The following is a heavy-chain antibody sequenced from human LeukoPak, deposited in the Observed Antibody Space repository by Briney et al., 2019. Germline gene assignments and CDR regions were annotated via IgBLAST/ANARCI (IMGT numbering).Heavy chain of an antibody. CDR2: IYPGDSET. CDR1: GYTFSSYW. J-gene: IGHJ4*02. D-gene: IGHD5-12*01. V-gene: IGHV5-51*01. Sequence: GESLKISCEASGYTFSSYWIGWVRQMPGGGLEWMGVIYPGDSETAYSPSFEGQVSISADKSISTAYLQWSSLKASDTAMYYCARALKRGYSGYDFRFYFDYWGQGTLVTVSS. CDR3: ARALKRGYSGYDFRFYFDY.